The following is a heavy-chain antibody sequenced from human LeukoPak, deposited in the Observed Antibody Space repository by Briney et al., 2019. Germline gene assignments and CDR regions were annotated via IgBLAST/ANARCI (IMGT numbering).Heavy chain of an antibody. D-gene: IGHD2-2*01. CDR2: IRFDGNDK. Sequence: GGSLRLSCATSGFIFSNYGLHWVRQAPGKGLEWVAHIRFDGNDKYYADSVKGRFTISRDNSKNTLYLQMNSLRAEDTAVYYCARSPCTSCLYYFDYWGQGTLVTVSS. CDR3: ARSPCTSCLYYFDY. J-gene: IGHJ4*02. CDR1: GFIFSNYG. V-gene: IGHV3-30*02.